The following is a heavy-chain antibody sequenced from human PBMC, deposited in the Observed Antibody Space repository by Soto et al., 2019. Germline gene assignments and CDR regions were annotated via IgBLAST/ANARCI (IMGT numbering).Heavy chain of an antibody. CDR2: INPSGGST. CDR3: AREGSLYYYDSSGYRYAFGI. D-gene: IGHD3-22*01. Sequence: VASVKVSCKASGYTFTSYYIHWVRQAPGQGLEWMGIINPSGGSTSYAQKFQGRVTMTRDTSTSTVYMELSSLRSEDTAVYYCAREGSLYYYDSSGYRYAFGIWGQGTLVTVSS. V-gene: IGHV1-46*01. CDR1: GYTFTSYY. J-gene: IGHJ3*02.